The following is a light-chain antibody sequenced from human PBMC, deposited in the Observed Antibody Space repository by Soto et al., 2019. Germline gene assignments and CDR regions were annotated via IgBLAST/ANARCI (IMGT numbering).Light chain of an antibody. Sequence: EIVLTQSPGTLSLSPGERATLSCRASDTVNIYLAWYQQKPGQAPRLLIYDASNRATGIPARFSGSGPGTDFTLTISSLEPEDSAIYYCQQRYNWPPLTFGQGTRLEIK. CDR1: DTVNIY. CDR3: QQRYNWPPLT. J-gene: IGKJ5*01. CDR2: DAS. V-gene: IGKV3-11*01.